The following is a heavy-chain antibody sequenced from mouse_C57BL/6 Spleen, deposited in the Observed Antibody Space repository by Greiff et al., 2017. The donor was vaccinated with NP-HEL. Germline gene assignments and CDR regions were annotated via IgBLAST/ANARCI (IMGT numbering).Heavy chain of an antibody. CDR2: IDPEDGDT. D-gene: IGHD1-1*01. Sequence: VQLQQSGAELVRPGASVKLSCTASGFNIKDYYMHWVKQRPEQGLEWIGRIDPEDGDTEYAPKFQGKATMTADTSSNTAYLQLSSLTSEDTAVYYCTRPLLLRRVCFDYWGQGTTLTVSS. J-gene: IGHJ2*01. V-gene: IGHV14-1*01. CDR1: GFNIKDYY. CDR3: TRPLLLRRVCFDY.